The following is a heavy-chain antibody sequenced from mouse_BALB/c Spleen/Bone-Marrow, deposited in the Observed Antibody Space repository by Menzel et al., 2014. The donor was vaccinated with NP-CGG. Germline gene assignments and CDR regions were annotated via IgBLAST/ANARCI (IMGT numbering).Heavy chain of an antibody. J-gene: IGHJ3*01. CDR2: IAPANGNT. Sequence: EVKLMESGAELVKPGASVKLSCTASGFNIKDAYMHWVNQRPAQGLEWIGRIAPANGNTEYDPKFLDKATITADTSSNTAYLQPSSLTSEDTAVYYCARSPGEVNYWGQGTLVTVSA. CDR1: GFNIKDAY. D-gene: IGHD1-3*01. CDR3: ARSPGEVNY. V-gene: IGHV14-3*02.